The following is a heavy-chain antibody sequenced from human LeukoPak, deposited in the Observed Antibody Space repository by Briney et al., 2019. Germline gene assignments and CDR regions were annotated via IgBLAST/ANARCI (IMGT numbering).Heavy chain of an antibody. J-gene: IGHJ6*02. CDR1: GGSISSYF. V-gene: IGHV4-59*01. CDR2: IYYSGST. Sequence: SETLPLTCTVSGGSISSYFWSWIRQPPGKVLEWIGHIYYSGSTNYNPSLKSRVTVSVDTSKNQFSLKLSSVTAADTAVYYCERGAGNYYFYGMDVWGQGTTVTVSS. CDR3: ERGAGNYYFYGMDV.